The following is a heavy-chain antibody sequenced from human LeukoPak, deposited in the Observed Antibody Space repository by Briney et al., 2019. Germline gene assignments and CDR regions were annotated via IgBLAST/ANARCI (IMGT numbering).Heavy chain of an antibody. V-gene: IGHV3-30-3*01. Sequence: GGSLRLSCAASGFTFSSYAMHWVRQAPGKGLEWVAVISYDGSNKYYADSVKGRFTISRDNSKNTLYLQMNSLRAEDTAVYYCARDPSEKLEPRGYFDYWGQGTLVTVSS. CDR1: GFTFSSYA. CDR2: ISYDGSNK. J-gene: IGHJ4*02. D-gene: IGHD1-1*01. CDR3: ARDPSEKLEPRGYFDY.